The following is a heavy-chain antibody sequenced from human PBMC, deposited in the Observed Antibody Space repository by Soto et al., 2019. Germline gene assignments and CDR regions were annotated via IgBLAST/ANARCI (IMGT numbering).Heavy chain of an antibody. Sequence: QVQLVQSGAEVKKPGSSVKVSCKASGGTFSSYTISWVRQAPGQGLEWMGRIIPILGIANYAQKFQGRVTITADKSTSTAYMELSSLRSEDTAVYYCARDQTGIAAAGIDYWGQGTLVTVSS. D-gene: IGHD6-13*01. CDR1: GGTFSSYT. CDR2: IIPILGIA. V-gene: IGHV1-69*08. CDR3: ARDQTGIAAAGIDY. J-gene: IGHJ4*02.